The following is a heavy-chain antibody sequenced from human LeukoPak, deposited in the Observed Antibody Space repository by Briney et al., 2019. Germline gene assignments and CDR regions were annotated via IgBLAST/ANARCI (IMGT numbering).Heavy chain of an antibody. CDR2: INVNSGGT. CDR3: ARSPHILTGENFDF. V-gene: IGHV1-2*02. J-gene: IGHJ4*02. Sequence: ASVKVSCKASGYTFTDDYIHWVRQAPGQGLEWMGWINVNSGGTNYAQKFYARVTMTRDTSISTGYMELSRLRSDDTAVFYCARSPHILTGENFDFWGQGTLVTVSS. D-gene: IGHD3-9*01. CDR1: GYTFTDDY.